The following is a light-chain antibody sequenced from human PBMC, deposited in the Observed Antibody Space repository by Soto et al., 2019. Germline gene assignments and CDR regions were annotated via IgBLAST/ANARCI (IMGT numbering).Light chain of an antibody. CDR2: DVS. V-gene: IGLV2-14*03. J-gene: IGLJ1*01. CDR3: ISYRASSTTHYV. CDR1: SSDVGGYNY. Sequence: QSALTQPASLSGSPGQSITISCTGTSSDVGGYNYVSWYQQHPGKDPELMIYDVSNRPSGVSNRFSGSKSGNTASLTISGLQAADEADYYFISYRASSTTHYVFGTGTKVTVL.